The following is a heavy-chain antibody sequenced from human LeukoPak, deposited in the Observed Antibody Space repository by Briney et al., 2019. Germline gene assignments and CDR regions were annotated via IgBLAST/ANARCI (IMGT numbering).Heavy chain of an antibody. CDR1: GFTFSDLY. D-gene: IGHD2-2*01. Sequence: GGSLRLSCAASGFTFSDLYMDWVRHAPGKGLEWVGRTRNKSKSYTTEYAASVKDRFSISRDDSKNSLYLQMNSLKTEDTAVYYCARVVVLLGHYVLDVWGQGTTVTVSS. J-gene: IGHJ6*02. CDR3: ARVVVLLGHYVLDV. CDR2: TRNKSKSYTT. V-gene: IGHV3-72*01.